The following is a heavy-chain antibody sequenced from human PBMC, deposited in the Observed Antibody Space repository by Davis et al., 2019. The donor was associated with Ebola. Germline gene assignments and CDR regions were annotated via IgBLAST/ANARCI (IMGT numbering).Heavy chain of an antibody. CDR1: GGSISSYY. CDR3: ARDRTFGGVRKTDDAFDI. J-gene: IGHJ3*02. Sequence: SETLSLTCTLSGGSISSYYWSWIRQPPGNGLEWIGSIYYSGSTNYNPSLKSRVPISVDTSKNQFSLKLSSVTAADTAVDYWARDRTFGGVRKTDDAFDIWGQGTMVTVSS. D-gene: IGHD3-16*01. V-gene: IGHV4-59*01. CDR2: IYYSGST.